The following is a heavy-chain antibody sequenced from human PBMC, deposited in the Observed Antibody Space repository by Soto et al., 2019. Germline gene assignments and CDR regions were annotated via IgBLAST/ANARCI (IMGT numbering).Heavy chain of an antibody. D-gene: IGHD3-16*01. V-gene: IGHV4-59*01. Sequence: QVQLQESGPGLVKPSETLSLTCTVSADSFSKYYWTWIRQPPGKGLEWIGYIYYNGNTNYNPSLKRRVTISVDTSKKEISLKLSSVTAADTAVYYCASVTFGGVVLAHWGQGTLVTVSS. CDR3: ASVTFGGVVLAH. CDR1: ADSFSKYY. J-gene: IGHJ4*02. CDR2: IYYNGNT.